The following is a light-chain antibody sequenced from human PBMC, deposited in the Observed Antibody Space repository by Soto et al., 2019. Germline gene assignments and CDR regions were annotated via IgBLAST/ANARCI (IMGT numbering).Light chain of an antibody. J-gene: IGKJ2*01. CDR1: QSVSDS. V-gene: IGKV3-11*01. CDR3: QQRRRT. Sequence: EIVLTQSPATLSLSPGERATLSCRASQSVSDSLAWYQQKPGQAPRLLIYDASSRAPGIPARFSGSGSGTDFTLTISSLEPEDFAVYYCQQRRRTFGQGTKLEIK. CDR2: DAS.